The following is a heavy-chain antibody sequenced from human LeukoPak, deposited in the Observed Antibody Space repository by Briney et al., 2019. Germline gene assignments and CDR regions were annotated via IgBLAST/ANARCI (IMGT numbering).Heavy chain of an antibody. CDR2: ISGSGGST. CDR1: GFTFSSYA. Sequence: GGSLRLSCAASGFTFSSYALSWVRQAPGKGLEWVSAISGSGGSTYYADSVKGRFTISRDNSKNTLYLQMNSLRAEDTAVYYCAKDPDYSSGGANWGQGTLVTVSS. CDR3: AKDPDYSSGGAN. D-gene: IGHD6-25*01. V-gene: IGHV3-23*01. J-gene: IGHJ4*02.